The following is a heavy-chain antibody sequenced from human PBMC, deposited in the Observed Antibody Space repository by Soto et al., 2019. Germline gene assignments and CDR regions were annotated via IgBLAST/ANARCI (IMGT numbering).Heavy chain of an antibody. CDR3: ARGRCSSSNCKLDY. CDR1: GFTFSTYE. CDR2: ITARGSIT. D-gene: IGHD4-4*01. Sequence: GGSLRLSCVVSGFTFSTYEMNWVRQAPGKGLEWVSYITARGSITYYAASVKGRFTTSRDNAKDSVYLEIDSLRPEDTAMYYCARGRCSSSNCKLDYWGQGDLVTVSS. V-gene: IGHV3-48*03. J-gene: IGHJ4*02.